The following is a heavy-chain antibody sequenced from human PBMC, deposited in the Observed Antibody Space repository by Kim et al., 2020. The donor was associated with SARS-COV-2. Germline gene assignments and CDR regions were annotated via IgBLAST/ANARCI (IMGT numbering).Heavy chain of an antibody. Sequence: GGSLRLSCAASGFSFSTFAMSWVRQAPGKGLEWVSSISGSGGTAYYADSVEDRFTISRDNSKNTLYLQMNSLRAEDTALYYCAKDLSSYVRIEKNYNGM. V-gene: IGHV3-23*01. CDR2: ISGSGGTA. D-gene: IGHD3-16*01. J-gene: IGHJ6*01. CDR3: AKDLSSYVRIEKNYNGM. CDR1: GFSFSTFA.